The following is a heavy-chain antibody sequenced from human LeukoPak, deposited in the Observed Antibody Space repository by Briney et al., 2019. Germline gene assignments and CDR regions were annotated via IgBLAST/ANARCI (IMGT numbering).Heavy chain of an antibody. CDR2: IYYSGST. CDR1: GGSVSSGNYY. D-gene: IGHD4-17*01. V-gene: IGHV4-61*01. Sequence: SETLSLTCTVSGGSVSSGNYYWSWIRQPPGKGLEWIGYIYYSGSTNYNPSLKSRVTISVDTSRNQFSLKLNSVTATDTAVYYCARSPKGTTVTDDYWGQGTLVTVSS. J-gene: IGHJ4*02. CDR3: ARSPKGTTVTDDY.